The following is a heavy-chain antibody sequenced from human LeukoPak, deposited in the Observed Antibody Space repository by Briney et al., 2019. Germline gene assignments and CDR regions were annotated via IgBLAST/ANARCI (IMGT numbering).Heavy chain of an antibody. D-gene: IGHD3-16*01. CDR2: ISGSSGTI. CDR1: GFTFSTYS. J-gene: IGHJ6*03. CDR3: ARRSEFGVLYYMDV. V-gene: IGHV3-48*01. Sequence: GGPLRLSCAASGFTFSTYSMNWVRQAPRKGLEWVSYISGSSGTIYYADSVKGRFTISRDNAKNSLYLQMNSLRAEDTAVYYCARRSEFGVLYYMDVWGKGTTVTVSS.